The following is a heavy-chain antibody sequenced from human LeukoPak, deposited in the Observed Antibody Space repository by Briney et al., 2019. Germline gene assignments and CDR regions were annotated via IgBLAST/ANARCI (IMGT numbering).Heavy chain of an antibody. CDR1: GYTFTGYY. D-gene: IGHD6-13*01. CDR3: ARRDPGIAAAGPPGY. J-gene: IGHJ4*02. Sequence: ASVKVSCKASGYTFTGYYMHWVRQAPGQGLEWMGWINPNSGGTNYAQKFQGRVTMTRDTSISTAYMELSRLRSDDTAAYYCARRDPGIAAAGPPGYWGQGTLVTVSS. CDR2: INPNSGGT. V-gene: IGHV1-2*02.